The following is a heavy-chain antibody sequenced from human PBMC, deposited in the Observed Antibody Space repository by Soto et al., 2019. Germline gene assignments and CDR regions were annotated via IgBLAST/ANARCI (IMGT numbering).Heavy chain of an antibody. CDR3: AGRPRTTWGFYYFDY. CDR2: IYYSGST. D-gene: IGHD1-7*01. Sequence: SETLSLTCTVSGGSISSYYWSWIRQPPGKGLEWIGYIYYSGSTNYNPSLKSRVTISVDTSKNQFSLKLSSVTAADTAVYYCAGRPRTTWGFYYFDYWGQGTLVTVSS. V-gene: IGHV4-59*01. CDR1: GGSISSYY. J-gene: IGHJ4*02.